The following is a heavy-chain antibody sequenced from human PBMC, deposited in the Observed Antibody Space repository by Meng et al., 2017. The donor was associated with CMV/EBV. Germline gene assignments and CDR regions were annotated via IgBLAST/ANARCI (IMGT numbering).Heavy chain of an antibody. CDR3: AKNHEYGSGSYLGLDY. V-gene: IGHV3-33*06. Sequence: LSLTCAASGFTFSSYSMNWVRQAPGKGLEWVAVIWYDGSNKYYADSVKGRFTISRDNSKNTLYLQMNSLRAEDTAVYYCAKNHEYGSGSYLGLDYWGQGTLVTVSS. J-gene: IGHJ4*02. D-gene: IGHD3-10*01. CDR2: IWYDGSNK. CDR1: GFTFSSYS.